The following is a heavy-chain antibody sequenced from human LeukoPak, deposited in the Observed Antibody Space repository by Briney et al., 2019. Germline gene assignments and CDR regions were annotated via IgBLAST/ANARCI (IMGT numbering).Heavy chain of an antibody. CDR2: IYYSGST. V-gene: IGHV4-59*12. D-gene: IGHD5-12*01. Sequence: PSETLSLTCTVSGGSISSYYWSWIRQPPGKGLEWIGYIYYSGSTNYNPSLKSRVTISVDTSKSQFSLKLSSVTAADTAVYYCARVRYSGYDPFDYWGQGTLVTVSS. CDR1: GGSISSYY. CDR3: ARVRYSGYDPFDY. J-gene: IGHJ4*02.